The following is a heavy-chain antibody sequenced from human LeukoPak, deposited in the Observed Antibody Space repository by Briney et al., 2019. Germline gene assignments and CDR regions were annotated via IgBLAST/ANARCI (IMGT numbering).Heavy chain of an antibody. J-gene: IGHJ2*01. CDR3: ARAPADRSLEWSEWYFDL. V-gene: IGHV4-59*01. CDR1: SASIRDYY. D-gene: IGHD3-3*01. CDR2: VHYSGTT. Sequence: NPSETLSLTCTVSSASIRDYYWTWIRQPPEKGLEWIGLVHYSGTTTYNPSLKSRVTMSADTSKNQFSPKLSSVTAADTAVYYCARAPADRSLEWSEWYFDLWGRGILVTVSS.